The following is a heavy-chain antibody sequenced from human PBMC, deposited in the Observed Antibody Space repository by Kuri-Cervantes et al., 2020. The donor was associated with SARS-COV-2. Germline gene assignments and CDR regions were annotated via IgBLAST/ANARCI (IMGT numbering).Heavy chain of an antibody. CDR2: IFSDGIT. CDR1: GFNVSSTY. Sequence: GGSLRLSCAASGFNVSSTYMSWVRQAPGKGLEWVSIIFSDGITHYADFVKGRFTVSRDISKNTLYLQINSLRGEDTAVYYCARDEWHYYGSGSYGPRYYYYGMDVWGQGTTVTVSS. J-gene: IGHJ6*02. D-gene: IGHD3-10*01. CDR3: ARDEWHYYGSGSYGPRYYYYGMDV. V-gene: IGHV3-66*01.